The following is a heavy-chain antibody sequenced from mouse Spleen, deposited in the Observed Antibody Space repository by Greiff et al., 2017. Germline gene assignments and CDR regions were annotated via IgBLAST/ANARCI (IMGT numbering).Heavy chain of an antibody. J-gene: IGHJ3*01. Sequence: EVKLVESGGGLVKLGGSLKLSCAASGFTFSSYAMSWVRQTPEKRLEWVATISSGGGNTYYPDSVKGRFTISRDNAKNTLYLQMSSLKSEDTAMYYCARSWGGVFAYWGQGTLVTVSA. CDR1: GFTFSSYA. CDR2: ISSGGGNT. CDR3: ARSWGGVFAY. V-gene: IGHV5-9*04.